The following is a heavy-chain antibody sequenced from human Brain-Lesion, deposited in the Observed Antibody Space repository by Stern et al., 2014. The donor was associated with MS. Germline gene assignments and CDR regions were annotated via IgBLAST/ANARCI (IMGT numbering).Heavy chain of an antibody. CDR2: MNPYSGNT. V-gene: IGHV1-8*01. J-gene: IGHJ4*02. CDR3: ARAVRNQLLSEY. Sequence: VQLVASGAEVKKPGASVKVSCKASGYTFSSYDITWVRQASGHGLEWMGGMNPYSGNTGYAQKFKGRGSMTSDPSISTVYMELTSLTSYDTAVYFCARAVRNQLLSEYWGQGTLVTVSS. CDR1: GYTFSSYD. D-gene: IGHD2-2*01.